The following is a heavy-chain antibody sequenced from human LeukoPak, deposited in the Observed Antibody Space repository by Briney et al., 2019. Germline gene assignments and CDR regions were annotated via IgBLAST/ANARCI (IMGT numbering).Heavy chain of an antibody. CDR3: ARLPFGSGSYLEPFDY. J-gene: IGHJ4*02. CDR1: GYSFTSYW. CDR2: IYPGDSDT. Sequence: PGESLKISFKGSGYSFTSYWIGWVRQMPGKGLEWMGIIYPGDSDTRYSPSFQGQVTISADKSISTAYLQGSSPKASDTAMYYCARLPFGSGSYLEPFDYWGQGTLVTVSS. D-gene: IGHD3-10*01. V-gene: IGHV5-51*01.